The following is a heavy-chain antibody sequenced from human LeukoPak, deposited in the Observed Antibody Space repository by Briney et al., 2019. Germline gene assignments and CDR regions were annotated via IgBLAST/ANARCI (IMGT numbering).Heavy chain of an antibody. CDR3: ASPRGYGYYFDY. V-gene: IGHV3-7*01. D-gene: IGHD5-12*01. J-gene: IGHJ4*02. Sequence: PSETLSLTCTVSGGSISSSSYYWGWIRQPPGKGLEWVANIKQDGSEKYYVDSVKGRFTISRDNAKNSLYLQMNSLRAEDTAVYYCASPRGYGYYFDYWGQGTLVTVSS. CDR2: IKQDGSEK. CDR1: GGSISSSSYY.